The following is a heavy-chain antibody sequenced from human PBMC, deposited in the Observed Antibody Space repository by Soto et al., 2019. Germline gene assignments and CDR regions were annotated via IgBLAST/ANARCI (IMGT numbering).Heavy chain of an antibody. CDR3: AKGGGYSSGTNDAFDI. D-gene: IGHD5-18*01. CDR1: GFTFRNYG. V-gene: IGHV3-30*18. J-gene: IGHJ3*02. CDR2: ISDDGNNK. Sequence: GGSLRLSCVASGFTFRNYGMHWARQAPGKGLEWVAVISDDGNNKYNLASVEGRFTISRDNSKNTVFLQMNSLRAEDTAVYYCAKGGGYSSGTNDAFDIWGQGTMVTVSS.